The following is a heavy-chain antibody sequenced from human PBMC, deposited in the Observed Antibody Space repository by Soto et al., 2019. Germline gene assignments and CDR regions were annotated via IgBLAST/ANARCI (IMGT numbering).Heavy chain of an antibody. CDR3: TTEYYDFWSGYYPLPPFDP. CDR2: IKSKTDGGTT. Sequence: GGSLRLSCAASGFTFSNAWMSWVRQAPGKGLEWVGRIKSKTDGGTTDYAAPVKGRFTISRDDSKNTLYLQMNSLKTEDTAVYYCTTEYYDFWSGYYPLPPFDPWGQGTLVTVSS. D-gene: IGHD3-3*01. CDR1: GFTFSNAW. V-gene: IGHV3-15*01. J-gene: IGHJ5*02.